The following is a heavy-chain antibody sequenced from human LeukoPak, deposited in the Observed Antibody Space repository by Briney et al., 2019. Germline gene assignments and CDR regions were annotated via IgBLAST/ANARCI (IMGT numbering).Heavy chain of an antibody. CDR3: ARCSPLNYYSSVVIDGFDV. Sequence: SAVTVSCKASGCSLRRYFMHGVGQAAGRGGEGMGFLNPNDDRTIYAQKFQGRVSMTRDTSTNTVYMELSSLRSEDTVIYYCARCSPLNYYSSVVIDGFDVWGQGTMVTVSS. V-gene: IGHV1-46*01. CDR2: LNPNDDRT. CDR1: GCSLRRYF. J-gene: IGHJ3*01. D-gene: IGHD6-19*01.